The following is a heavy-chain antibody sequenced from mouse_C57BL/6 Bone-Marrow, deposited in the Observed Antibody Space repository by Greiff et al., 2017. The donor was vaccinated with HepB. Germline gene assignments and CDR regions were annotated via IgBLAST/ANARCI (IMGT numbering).Heavy chain of an antibody. V-gene: IGHV1-18*01. CDR2: INPNNGGT. D-gene: IGHD2-4*01. Sequence: VVKPGASVKIPCKASGYTFTDYNMYWVKQSHGKSLEWIGDINPNNGGTIYNQKFKGKATLTVDKSSSTAYMELRSLTSEDTAVYYCARGDYDDGYAMDYWGQGTSVTVSS. CDR3: ARGDYDDGYAMDY. CDR1: GYTFTDYN. J-gene: IGHJ4*01.